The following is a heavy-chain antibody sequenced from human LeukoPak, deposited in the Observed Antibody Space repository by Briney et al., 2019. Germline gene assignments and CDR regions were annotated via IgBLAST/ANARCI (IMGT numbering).Heavy chain of an antibody. CDR2: IYPGDSDT. D-gene: IGHD3-10*01. CDR3: ARNDKLYGAGSLFAY. Sequence: KSGESLKISCKGSGYTFTNYWIGWVRQMPGKGLEWMGIIYPGDSDTRYSPPFQGQVTISADKATNTAYLQWSSLKAADSAIYYCARNDKLYGAGSLFAYWGQGTLVTVSS. V-gene: IGHV5-51*01. CDR1: GYTFTNYW. J-gene: IGHJ4*02.